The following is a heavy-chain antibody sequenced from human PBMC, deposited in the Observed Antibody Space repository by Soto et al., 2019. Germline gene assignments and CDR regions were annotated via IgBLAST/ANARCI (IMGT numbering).Heavy chain of an antibody. CDR2: INHSGST. D-gene: IGHD3-3*01. CDR1: GGSFSGYY. J-gene: IGHJ4*02. V-gene: IGHV4-34*01. CDR3: ASPYYDFWSGPPWGTQKYYFDF. Sequence: QVHLQQWGAGLLKPSETLSLTCAVYGGSFSGYYWSWIRQPPGKGLEWIGEINHSGSTNYNPSLESRITISVDTSKNQFSLKLSSVTAADTAVHYCASPYYDFWSGPPWGTQKYYFDFWGQGTLVTVSS.